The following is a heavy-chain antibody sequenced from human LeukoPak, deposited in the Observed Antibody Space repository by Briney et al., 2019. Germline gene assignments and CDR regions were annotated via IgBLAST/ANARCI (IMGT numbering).Heavy chain of an antibody. J-gene: IGHJ6*02. CDR2: IWYDGSNK. CDR3: ARDRYGDLDYYYGMDV. V-gene: IGHV3-33*01. CDR1: GFTFSSYG. D-gene: IGHD4-17*01. Sequence: GRSLRLSCAASGFTFSSYGMHWVRQAPGKGLEWVAVIWYDGSNKYYAGSVKGRFTISRDNSKNTLYLQMNSLRAEDTAVYYCARDRYGDLDYYYGMDVWGQGTTVTVSS.